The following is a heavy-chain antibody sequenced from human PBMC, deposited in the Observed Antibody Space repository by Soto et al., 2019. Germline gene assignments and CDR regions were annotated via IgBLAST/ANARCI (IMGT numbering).Heavy chain of an antibody. CDR1: GFTFSSYA. D-gene: IGHD6-19*01. CDR2: ISGSGGST. Sequence: EVQLLESGGGLVQPGGSLRLSCAASGFTFSSYAMSWVRQAPGKGLEWVSAISGSGGSTYYADSVKGRFTISRDNSKXXXXXXXXXXXXXDTAVYYCANYIAVAGTDDYWGQGTLVTVSS. J-gene: IGHJ4*02. V-gene: IGHV3-23*01. CDR3: ANYIAVAGTDDY.